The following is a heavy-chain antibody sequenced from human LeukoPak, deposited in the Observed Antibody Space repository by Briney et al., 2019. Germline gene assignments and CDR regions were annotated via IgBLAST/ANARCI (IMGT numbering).Heavy chain of an antibody. CDR3: ARRTSSHDYGDYDWFDP. Sequence: SETLSLTCTVSGGSISSSSYYWGWIRQPPGKGLEWIGCIYYSGSTYYNPSLKSRVTISVDTSKNQFSLKLSSVTAADTAVYYCARRTSSHDYGDYDWFDPWGQGTLVTVSS. J-gene: IGHJ5*02. D-gene: IGHD4-17*01. V-gene: IGHV4-39*01. CDR2: IYYSGST. CDR1: GGSISSSSYY.